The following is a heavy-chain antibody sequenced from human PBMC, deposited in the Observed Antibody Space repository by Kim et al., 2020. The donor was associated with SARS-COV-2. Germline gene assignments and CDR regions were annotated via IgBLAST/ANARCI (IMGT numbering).Heavy chain of an antibody. Sequence: GGSLRLSCAASGFTFSSYSMNWVRQAPGKGLEWVSSISSSSSYIYYADSVKGRFTISRDNAKNSLYLQMNSLRAEDTAVYYCARGMRYYDILTGYTDYWGQGTLVTVSS. CDR3: ARGMRYYDILTGYTDY. CDR2: ISSSSSYI. J-gene: IGHJ4*02. CDR1: GFTFSSYS. V-gene: IGHV3-21*01. D-gene: IGHD3-9*01.